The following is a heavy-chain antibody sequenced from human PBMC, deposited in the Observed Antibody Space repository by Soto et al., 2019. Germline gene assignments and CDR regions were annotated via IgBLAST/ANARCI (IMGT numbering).Heavy chain of an antibody. Sequence: QVQLVQSGAEVKKPGSSVTVSCKASGGTFSSYTISWVRQAPGQGLEWMGGIIPIFGTANYAQKFQGRGTITEEESTSTAYMELSSLRSEDTAVYYCARGNHRWLQLWYFDLWGRGTLVTVSS. CDR1: GGTFSSYT. D-gene: IGHD5-12*01. J-gene: IGHJ2*01. CDR3: ARGNHRWLQLWYFDL. CDR2: IIPIFGTA. V-gene: IGHV1-69*12.